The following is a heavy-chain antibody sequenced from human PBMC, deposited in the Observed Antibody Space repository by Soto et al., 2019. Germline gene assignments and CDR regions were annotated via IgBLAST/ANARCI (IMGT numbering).Heavy chain of an antibody. CDR3: ARGVYYYYMDV. Sequence: PSETLSLTCTVSGDSVSRSYWTWVRQPPGKALEWIAYNSNSGTTDYNPSLKSRVTISLDTSKNQFSLKLSSVTAADTALYYCARGVYYYYMDVWGKGTKVTVSS. CDR2: NSNSGTT. CDR1: GDSVSRSY. V-gene: IGHV4-59*02. J-gene: IGHJ6*03.